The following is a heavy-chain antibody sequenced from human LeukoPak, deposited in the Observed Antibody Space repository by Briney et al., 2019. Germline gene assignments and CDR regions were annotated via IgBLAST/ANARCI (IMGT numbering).Heavy chain of an antibody. CDR1: GFTFSSYG. CDR2: ISSDRNSK. D-gene: IGHD5-12*01. J-gene: IGHJ4*02. CDR3: VSPTADYPFLYYFDS. Sequence: GGSLRLSCAASGFTFSSYGMHWVRQAPGKGLEWVAVISSDRNSKNFALSVKGRFAISRDNSKNTLFLQMNNLRSEDTALYYCVSPTADYPFLYYFDSWGQGTLVTVSS. V-gene: IGHV3-30*03.